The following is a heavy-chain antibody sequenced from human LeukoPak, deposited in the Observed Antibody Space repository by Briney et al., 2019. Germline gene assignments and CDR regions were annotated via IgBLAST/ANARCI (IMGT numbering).Heavy chain of an antibody. CDR2: ISAYNGNT. D-gene: IGHD2-15*01. J-gene: IGHJ1*01. CDR1: GYTIDSYS. CDR3: ARGGRSGGGCFLPEHFRH. Sequence: ASVKVSCKASGYTIDSYSISWVRQAPGHGLEWMGWISAYNGNTNYAHKVQGRVTMTTDTSTSTAYMELRSLRSDDTAVYYCARGGRSGGGCFLPEHFRHWGQGTRVTVSS. V-gene: IGHV1-18*01.